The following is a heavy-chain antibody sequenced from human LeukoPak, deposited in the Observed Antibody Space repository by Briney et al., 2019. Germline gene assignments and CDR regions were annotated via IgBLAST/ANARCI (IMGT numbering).Heavy chain of an antibody. J-gene: IGHJ4*02. CDR3: ASDRAYSQFDY. Sequence: GGSLRLSCAASGFTFSTHWMDWVRQAPGKGLEWVASIKEDGSDTNYVGSVRGRFTVSRDNTKNSPYLQMNTLRADDTAVYYCASDRAYSQFDYWGQGTLVTVSS. D-gene: IGHD2-15*01. CDR1: GFTFSTHW. V-gene: IGHV3-7*01. CDR2: IKEDGSDT.